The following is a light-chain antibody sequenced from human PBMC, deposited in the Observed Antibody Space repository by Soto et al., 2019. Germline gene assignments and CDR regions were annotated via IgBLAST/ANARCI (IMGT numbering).Light chain of an antibody. Sequence: EIVMTQSPATLSVSPGERATLSCRASLSVSSSLSWYQQKPGQAPRLLMFGASTRVTGIPARFSGSGSGTEFTLTISSLQSEDFAVYYCQQYNNWPLFGPGTKVDI. V-gene: IGKV3-15*01. CDR2: GAS. CDR1: LSVSSS. J-gene: IGKJ3*01. CDR3: QQYNNWPL.